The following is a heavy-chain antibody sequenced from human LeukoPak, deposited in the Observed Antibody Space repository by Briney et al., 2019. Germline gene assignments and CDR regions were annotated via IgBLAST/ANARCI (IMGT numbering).Heavy chain of an antibody. Sequence: PSETLSLTCTVSGGSLSSYYWSWIRQPPGKGLEWVGHIYYSGSTNYNPSLKSRVTISVDTSKNQFSLKLSSVTAADTAVYYCARDLGSSSWYWFDPWGQGTLVTVSS. CDR2: IYYSGST. D-gene: IGHD6-13*01. J-gene: IGHJ5*02. CDR1: GGSLSSYY. V-gene: IGHV4-59*01. CDR3: ARDLGSSSWYWFDP.